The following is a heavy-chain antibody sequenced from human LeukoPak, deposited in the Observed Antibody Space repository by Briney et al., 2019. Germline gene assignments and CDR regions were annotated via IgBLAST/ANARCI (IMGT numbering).Heavy chain of an antibody. D-gene: IGHD3-22*01. CDR2: ISSSSSYI. CDR3: AGRYDSSGYPLH. J-gene: IGHJ4*02. V-gene: IGHV3-21*04. CDR1: GFTFSSYS. Sequence: GGSLRLSCAASGFTFSSYSMNWVCQAPGKGLEWVSFISSSSSYIYYADSVKGRFTISRDNSKNTLYLQMNSLRAEDTAVYYCAGRYDSSGYPLHWGQGTLVTVSS.